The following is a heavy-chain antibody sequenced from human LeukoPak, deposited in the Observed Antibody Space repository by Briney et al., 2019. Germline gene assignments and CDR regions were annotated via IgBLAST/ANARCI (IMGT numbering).Heavy chain of an antibody. D-gene: IGHD5-18*01. CDR2: ISTYNAYT. CDR3: ARQVDTTMALPDY. J-gene: IGHJ4*02. Sequence: ASVKVSCKASGYTFTNSGISWVRQALGQGLEWMGWISTYNAYTIYAQKLQGRVTMTTDTSTTTASMELRSLRPDDTAIYYCARQVDTTMALPDYWGQGTLVTVSS. CDR1: GYTFTNSG. V-gene: IGHV1-18*01.